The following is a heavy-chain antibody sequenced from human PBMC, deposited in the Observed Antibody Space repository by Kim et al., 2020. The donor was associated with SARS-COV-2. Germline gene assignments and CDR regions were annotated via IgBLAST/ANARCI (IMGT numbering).Heavy chain of an antibody. D-gene: IGHD6-19*01. CDR2: ISSSGRTI. CDR1: GFTFSSYE. CDR3: ARRKTGWAPFAIDY. Sequence: GGSLRLSCAASGFTFSSYEMNWVRQAPGKGMEWVSHISSSGRTIYYADSVKGRFTISRDNAKNSLYLQMNSLRAEDTAVYYCARRKTGWAPFAIDYWGQGTLVTVSS. V-gene: IGHV3-48*03. J-gene: IGHJ4*02.